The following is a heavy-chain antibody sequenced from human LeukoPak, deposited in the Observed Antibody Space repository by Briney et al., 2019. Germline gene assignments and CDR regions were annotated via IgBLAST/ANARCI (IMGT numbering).Heavy chain of an antibody. CDR2: ISAYNGNT. CDR1: GSTFTIYG. Sequence: ASVTVSCKGSGSTFTIYGMSWVRQAPGQGLEGMGWISAYNGNTNYAQKLQGRVTMTTDTSTSTAYKELRSLRSDDTAVYYCARVLTDHDYGAFGAFDIWGQGTMVTVSS. V-gene: IGHV1-18*01. D-gene: IGHD4-17*01. J-gene: IGHJ3*02. CDR3: ARVLTDHDYGAFGAFDI.